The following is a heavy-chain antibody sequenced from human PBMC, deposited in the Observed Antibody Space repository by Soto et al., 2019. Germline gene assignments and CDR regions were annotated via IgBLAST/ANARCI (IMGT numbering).Heavy chain of an antibody. V-gene: IGHV3-15*01. D-gene: IGHD7-27*01. CDR1: GFTFSNAW. CDR2: IKSKTDGGTT. Sequence: GGSLRLSCAASGFTFSNAWMSWVRQAPGKGLEWVGRIKSKTDGGTTDYAAPVKGRFTISRDDSKNTLYLQMNSLRAEDTAVYYCAREKNWGLDYWGQGTLVTVSS. J-gene: IGHJ4*02. CDR3: AREKNWGLDY.